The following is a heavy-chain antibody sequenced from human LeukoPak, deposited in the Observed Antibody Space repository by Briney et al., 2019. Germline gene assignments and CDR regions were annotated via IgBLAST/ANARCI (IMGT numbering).Heavy chain of an antibody. D-gene: IGHD2-8*01. CDR1: GGSISSGGYS. V-gene: IGHV4-30-2*02. CDR2: IYHSGST. J-gene: IGHJ6*03. Sequence: SETLSLTCAVSGGSISSGGYSWSWIRQPPGKGLEWIGYIYHSGSTYYNPSLKSRVTISVDTSKNQFSLKLSSVTAADTAVYYCARNAQAYYYMDVWGKGTTVTVSS. CDR3: ARNAQAYYYMDV.